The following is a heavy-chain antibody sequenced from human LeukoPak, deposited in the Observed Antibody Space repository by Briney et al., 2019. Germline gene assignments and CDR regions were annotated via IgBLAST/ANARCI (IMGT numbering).Heavy chain of an antibody. J-gene: IGHJ4*02. CDR3: TSTVDY. CDR1: GFTFSSYG. V-gene: IGHV3-30*02. CDR2: IRYDGSNK. Sequence: GGSLRLSCAASGFTFSSYGMHWVRQAPGKGLEWVAFIRYDGSNKYYADSVEGRFTISRDNSKSTPYLQMNSLRAEDTAVYYCTSTVDYWGQGTLVTVSS.